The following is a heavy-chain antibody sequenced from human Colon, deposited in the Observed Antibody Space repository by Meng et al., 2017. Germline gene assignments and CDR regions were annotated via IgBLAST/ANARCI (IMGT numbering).Heavy chain of an antibody. CDR2: IYYTGST. V-gene: IGHV4-61*01. CDR3: ARGPLDY. Sequence: QVQLQESGPGLLRPSETLSLTCTGSGGSVSSGSYYWSWIRQPPGKGLEWIGYIYYTGSTNYNPSLKSRVTISVDTSKNQFSLKLSSVTAADTAVYYCARGPLDYWGQGTLVTVSS. J-gene: IGHJ4*02. CDR1: GGSVSSGSYY.